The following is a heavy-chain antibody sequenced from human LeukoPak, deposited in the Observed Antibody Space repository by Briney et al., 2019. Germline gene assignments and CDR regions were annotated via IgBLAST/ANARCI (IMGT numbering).Heavy chain of an antibody. Sequence: GGSLRLSCAASGFTFSSFALSWVRQAPGKGPEWVSAISGSGGSTYYADSVKGRFAISRDSSKDILYLQMNSLRAEDTAVYYCAREEAIAAAGTFFDYWGQGTLVTVSS. D-gene: IGHD6-13*01. CDR1: GFTFSSFA. V-gene: IGHV3-23*01. CDR3: AREEAIAAAGTFFDY. CDR2: ISGSGGST. J-gene: IGHJ4*02.